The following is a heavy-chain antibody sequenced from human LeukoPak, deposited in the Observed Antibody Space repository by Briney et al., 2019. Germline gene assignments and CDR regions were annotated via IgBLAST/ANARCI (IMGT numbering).Heavy chain of an antibody. D-gene: IGHD6-6*01. CDR2: IYPGDSDT. J-gene: IGHJ6*03. CDR1: GYSFTSYW. Sequence: GESLKISCKGSGYSFTSYWIGWVRQMPGKGLEWMGIIYPGDSDTRYSPSFQGQVTISADKSISTAYLQWSSLKASDTAMYYCARGPQLVYYYYYMDVWGKGTTVTVSS. CDR3: ARGPQLVYYYYYMDV. V-gene: IGHV5-51*01.